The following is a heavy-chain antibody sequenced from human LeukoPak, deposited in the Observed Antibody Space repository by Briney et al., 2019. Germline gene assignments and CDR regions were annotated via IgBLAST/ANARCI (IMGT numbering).Heavy chain of an antibody. CDR2: NLYSGST. CDR3: ARLDWDYSNYVGFDS. D-gene: IGHD4-11*01. J-gene: IGHJ4*02. V-gene: IGHV4-59*01. CDR1: CGFIRYYF. Sequence: PSEALFPTWPVACGFIRYYFRSLIRQPPREGLGGVGVNLYSGSTNYNPSIKSRVTISVDTSKNQFSLKLSSVTAADTAVYYCARLDWDYSNYVGFDSWGQGTLVTVSS.